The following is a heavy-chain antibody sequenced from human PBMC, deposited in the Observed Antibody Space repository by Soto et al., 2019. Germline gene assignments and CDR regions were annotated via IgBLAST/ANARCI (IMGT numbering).Heavy chain of an antibody. CDR1: GGSISSGGYS. V-gene: IGHV4-30-2*01. Sequence: SETLSLTCAVSGGSISSGGYSWSWVRQPPGKGLEWIGYIYHSGSTYYSPSLKSRVTISVDRSKNQFSLKLSSVTAADTAVYYCARGITMVRGVIPFDPWGQGTLVTVSS. D-gene: IGHD3-10*01. CDR3: ARGITMVRGVIPFDP. J-gene: IGHJ5*02. CDR2: IYHSGST.